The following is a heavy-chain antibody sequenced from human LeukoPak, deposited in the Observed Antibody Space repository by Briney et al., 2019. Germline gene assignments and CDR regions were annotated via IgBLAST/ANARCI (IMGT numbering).Heavy chain of an antibody. Sequence: ASLTVSRTASVYTFTSYGIGWVWQATGQGLGWGGWMIANSGNTGNTQKFPGRVTLTTNTVISTAYMVLRSLRSANTAVYYGARANFVAVPAAVPTFYYYGIDVWGQGNTITVSS. D-gene: IGHD2-2*01. J-gene: IGHJ6*02. V-gene: IGHV1-8*01. CDR3: ARANFVAVPAAVPTFYYYGIDV. CDR1: VYTFTSYG. CDR2: MIANSGNT.